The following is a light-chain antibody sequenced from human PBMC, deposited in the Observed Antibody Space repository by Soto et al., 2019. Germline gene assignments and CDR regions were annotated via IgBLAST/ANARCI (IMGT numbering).Light chain of an antibody. J-gene: IGKJ4*01. CDR3: QQYYSTPLT. Sequence: DIVMTQSPDSLAVSLGERATINCKSSQSVFYSSNNKYYLAWYLQKPGQPPKLLIYWASTRESGVPDRFSGSGSGTDFTLTSNSLQAEDVAVYYCQQYYSTPLTFGGGTKVEIK. V-gene: IGKV4-1*01. CDR1: QSVFYSSNNKYY. CDR2: WAS.